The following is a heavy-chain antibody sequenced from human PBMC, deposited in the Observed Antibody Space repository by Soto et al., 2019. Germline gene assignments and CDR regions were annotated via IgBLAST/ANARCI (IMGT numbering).Heavy chain of an antibody. V-gene: IGHV3-30-3*01. Sequence: GGSLRLSCAASGFTFSSYAMHWVRQAPGKGLEWVAVISYDGSNKYYADSVKGRFTISRDNSKNTLYLQMNSLRAEDTAVYYCAREWGPDSSGYYDYYYGMDVWGQGTTVTVSS. CDR2: ISYDGSNK. CDR1: GFTFSSYA. D-gene: IGHD3-22*01. CDR3: AREWGPDSSGYYDYYYGMDV. J-gene: IGHJ6*02.